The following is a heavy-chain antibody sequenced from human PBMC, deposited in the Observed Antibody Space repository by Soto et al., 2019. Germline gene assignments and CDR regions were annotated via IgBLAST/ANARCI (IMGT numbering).Heavy chain of an antibody. CDR1: GGSVSSTYW. Sequence: QVELQESGPGLVEPSGTLSLTCAVSGGSVSSTYWWSWVRQPPGKGLEWIGEIYHSGSANYNPSLKRRVTISVDNSKNQFSLNLNSVTAADTAVYYCARYNAASGTYYFDYWGQGTLVTVSS. D-gene: IGHD6-13*01. CDR2: IYHSGSA. V-gene: IGHV4-4*02. CDR3: ARYNAASGTYYFDY. J-gene: IGHJ4*02.